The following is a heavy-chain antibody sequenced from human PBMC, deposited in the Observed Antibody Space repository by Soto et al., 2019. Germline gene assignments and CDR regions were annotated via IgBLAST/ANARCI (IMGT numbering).Heavy chain of an antibody. CDR1: GDSISGSY. V-gene: IGHV4-59*01. D-gene: IGHD3-10*01. J-gene: IGHJ4*02. Sequence: QVQLQESGPGLVKPSETLSLTCTVSGDSISGSYWSWIRQPPGRGLEWIAYIDYTGSTDYNPSLKSRVTISIDTSHHQISLKVNSVTAADTAVYYCARATYLYYGSGNYLHYFDYWGQGTLVTVSS. CDR2: IDYTGST. CDR3: ARATYLYYGSGNYLHYFDY.